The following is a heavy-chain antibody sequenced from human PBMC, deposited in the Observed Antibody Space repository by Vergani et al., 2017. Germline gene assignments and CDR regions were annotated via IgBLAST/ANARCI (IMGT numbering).Heavy chain of an antibody. J-gene: IGHJ3*02. V-gene: IGHV3-48*04. CDR3: ARVKERGLPHDAFDI. CDR2: ISSSSSTI. CDR1: GFTFSSYS. D-gene: IGHD5/OR15-5a*01. Sequence: EVQLVESGGGLVQPGGSLRLSCAASGFTFSSYSMNWVRQAPGKGLEWVSYISSSSSTIYYADSVKGRFTISRVNAKNSLYLQMNSLRAEDTAVYYCARVKERGLPHDAFDIWGQGTMVTVSS.